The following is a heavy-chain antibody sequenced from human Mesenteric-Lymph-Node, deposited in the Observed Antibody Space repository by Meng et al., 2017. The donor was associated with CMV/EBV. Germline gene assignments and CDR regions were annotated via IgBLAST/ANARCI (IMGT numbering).Heavy chain of an antibody. CDR3: AKDKDSGYDGMDV. CDR2: ISWDGDNT. V-gene: IGHV3-43D*03. D-gene: IGHD5-12*01. J-gene: IGHJ6*02. Sequence: GGSLRLSCAASGFSFSSYAMNWVRQAPGKGLEWVSLISWDGDNTYYADSVKGRFTISRDNRKNSLYLQMNTLRAEDTALYYCAKDKDSGYDGMDVWGQGTTVTVSS. CDR1: GFSFSSYA.